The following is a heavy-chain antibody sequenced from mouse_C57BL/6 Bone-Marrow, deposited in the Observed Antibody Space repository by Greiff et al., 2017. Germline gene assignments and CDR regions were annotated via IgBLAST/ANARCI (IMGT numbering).Heavy chain of an antibody. D-gene: IGHD1-1*01. CDR2: ISSGGSYT. Sequence: DVTLVESGGDLVKPGGSLKLSCAASGFTFSSYGMSWVRQTPDKRLEWVATISSGGSYTYYPDSVKGRFTISRDNAKNTLYLQMSSLKSEDTAMYYCARLGYYGSSYFDYWGQGTTLTVSS. V-gene: IGHV5-6*02. CDR3: ARLGYYGSSYFDY. J-gene: IGHJ2*01. CDR1: GFTFSSYG.